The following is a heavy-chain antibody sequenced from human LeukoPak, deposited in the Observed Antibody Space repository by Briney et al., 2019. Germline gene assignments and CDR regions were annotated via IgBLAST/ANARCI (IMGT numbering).Heavy chain of an antibody. CDR3: AKMGGYFDY. D-gene: IGHD3-16*01. CDR2: ITGSGDNT. CDR1: GFTFSNSG. J-gene: IGHJ4*02. V-gene: IGHV3-23*01. Sequence: PGGSLRLSCAASGFTFSNSGMSWVRQAPGKGLEWVSAITGSGDNTYYADSVKGRFTISRDNSKNTLYLQMSSLRAEDTAVYYCAKMGGYFDYWGQGTLVTVSP.